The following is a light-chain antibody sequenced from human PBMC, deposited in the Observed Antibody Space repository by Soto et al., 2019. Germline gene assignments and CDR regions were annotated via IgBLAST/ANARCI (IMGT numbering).Light chain of an antibody. V-gene: IGLV1-44*01. Sequence: QSVLTQQPSGSGTPGQRVTISCSGTSSNIGSTAVHWYQQLPGTAPKLLIYSNNLRPSGVPDRFSGSKSGTSASLAISGLQSEDEADYYGAAWDDSLNGVLFGGGTKVTV. CDR1: SSNIGSTA. CDR3: AAWDDSLNGVL. CDR2: SNN. J-gene: IGLJ3*02.